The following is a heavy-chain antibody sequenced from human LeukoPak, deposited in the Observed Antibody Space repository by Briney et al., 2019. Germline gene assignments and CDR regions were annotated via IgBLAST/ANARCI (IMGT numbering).Heavy chain of an antibody. CDR2: ISCDGSNK. CDR1: GFTFSSYG. J-gene: IGHJ6*02. D-gene: IGHD3-9*01. V-gene: IGHV3-30*18. Sequence: PGRSLRLSCAASGFTFSSYGMHWVRQAPGKGLEWVAVISCDGSNKYYADSVKGRFTISRDNSKNTLYLQMNSLRAEDTAVYYCAKDAAYDILTGSESYYYYYYGMDVWGQGTTVTVSS. CDR3: AKDAAYDILTGSESYYYYYYGMDV.